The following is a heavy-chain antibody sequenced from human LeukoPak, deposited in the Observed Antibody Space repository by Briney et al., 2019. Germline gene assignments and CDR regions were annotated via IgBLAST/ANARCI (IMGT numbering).Heavy chain of an antibody. V-gene: IGHV5-51*01. Sequence: GESLKISCQGSEYSFATYWIARLRQMPGKGLEWMGIIYPSDSDTRYSPSFQGPVTISADKSIKTAYLQWSSLKASDTAMYYCARPLQGIVGATGFDYWGQGTLVTVSS. J-gene: IGHJ4*02. CDR1: EYSFATYW. CDR3: ARPLQGIVGATGFDY. CDR2: IYPSDSDT. D-gene: IGHD1-26*01.